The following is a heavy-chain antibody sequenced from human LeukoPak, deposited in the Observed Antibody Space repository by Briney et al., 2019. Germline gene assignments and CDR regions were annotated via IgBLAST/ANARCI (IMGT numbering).Heavy chain of an antibody. CDR3: ARHWQDDAFDI. J-gene: IGHJ3*02. V-gene: IGHV5-51*01. Sequence: GESLKISCKGSGYSFTSYWIGWVRPMPGKGLEWMGIIYPGDSDTRYSPSFQGQVTISADKSISTAYPQWSSLKASDTAMYYCARHWQDDAFDIWGQGTMVTVSS. CDR2: IYPGDSDT. CDR1: GYSFTSYW.